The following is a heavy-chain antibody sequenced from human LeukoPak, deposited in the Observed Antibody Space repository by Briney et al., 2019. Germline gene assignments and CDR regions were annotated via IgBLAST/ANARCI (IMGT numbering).Heavy chain of an antibody. J-gene: IGHJ4*02. V-gene: IGHV3-23*01. CDR1: GFTFSSYA. CDR2: ISGSGGST. Sequence: PGGSLRLSCAASGFTFSSYAMSWVRQAPGKGLEWVSAISGSGGSTYYADSVKGRFTISRDNSKNTLYLQMNSLRAEDTAVYYCTTGMRISLKVVVTTIDYWGQGTLVTVSS. D-gene: IGHD3-22*01. CDR3: TTGMRISLKVVVTTIDY.